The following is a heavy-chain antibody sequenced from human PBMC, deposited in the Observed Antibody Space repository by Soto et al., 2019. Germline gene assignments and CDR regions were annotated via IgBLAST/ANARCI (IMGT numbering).Heavy chain of an antibody. D-gene: IGHD3-22*01. V-gene: IGHV4-30-4*08. J-gene: IGHJ4*02. CDR2: MWYSVNI. Sequence: SETLSLTCTVSGCSISSADYYLNWIRQPPGKGLEWIGYMWYSVNINYSPSLESRISISLDTSKNQFSLKLSSVTAADTALYYCAGGLYYYDRSGLYWGQGTLVTVSS. CDR3: AGGLYYYDRSGLY. CDR1: GCSISSADYY.